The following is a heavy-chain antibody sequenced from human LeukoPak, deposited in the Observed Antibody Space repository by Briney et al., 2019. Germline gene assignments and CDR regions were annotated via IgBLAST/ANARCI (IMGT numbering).Heavy chain of an antibody. Sequence: GESLRLSCAASGISFSTSWMNWVRQAPGKGLEWVATTKQAGSERYYLDSVKGRFTISRDNAKNSLYLQMDSLRAEDTAMYYCARDNYYSLDNWGPGTLVTVSS. CDR2: TKQAGSER. D-gene: IGHD3-10*01. CDR3: ARDNYYSLDN. V-gene: IGHV3-7*01. CDR1: GISFSTSW. J-gene: IGHJ4*02.